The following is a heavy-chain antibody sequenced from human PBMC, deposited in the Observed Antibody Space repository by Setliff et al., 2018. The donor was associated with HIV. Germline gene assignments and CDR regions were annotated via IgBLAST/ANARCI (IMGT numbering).Heavy chain of an antibody. CDR1: GDSISSSTFY. D-gene: IGHD3-22*01. V-gene: IGHV4-39*01. CDR3: ARHSITLVVGVPERGDAFDI. J-gene: IGHJ3*02. Sequence: PSETLSLTCTVSGDSISSSTFYWGWIRQPPGKGLEWIGSIYYSGTTYYNPSLKSRVAISVDTSKNQFSLKLSSATAADTAVYYCARHSITLVVGVPERGDAFDIWGQGTMVTVSS. CDR2: IYYSGTT.